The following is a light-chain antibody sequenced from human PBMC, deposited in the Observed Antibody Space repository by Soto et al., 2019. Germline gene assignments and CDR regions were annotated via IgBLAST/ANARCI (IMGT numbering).Light chain of an antibody. V-gene: IGLV2-14*01. J-gene: IGLJ3*02. CDR1: SSDIGSHNF. CDR3: SSYTSTYIWV. Sequence: QSALTQPASVSGSPGQSITISCTGTSSDIGSHNFVSWHQQHPGKAPKFIIYGVSNRPSGVSNHFSGSKSGNTASLTISGLQADDEADYYCSSYTSTYIWVFGGGTKVTVL. CDR2: GVS.